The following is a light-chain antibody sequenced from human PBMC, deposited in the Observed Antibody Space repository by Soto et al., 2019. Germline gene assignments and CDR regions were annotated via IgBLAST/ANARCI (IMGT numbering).Light chain of an antibody. J-gene: IGKJ4*01. CDR1: QGNNNY. CDR3: QQYNSAPLT. CDR2: AAS. V-gene: IGKV1-27*01. Sequence: DIQMTQSPSSLSASEGDRVTITCRASQGNNNYLAWYQQKRGKVPKLLIYAASTLQSGVPSRFSGGGSETDFTLTISSLQPEDVATYYCQQYNSAPLTFGGGTKVEIK.